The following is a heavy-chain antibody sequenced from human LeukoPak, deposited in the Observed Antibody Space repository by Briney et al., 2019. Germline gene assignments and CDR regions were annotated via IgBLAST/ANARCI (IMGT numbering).Heavy chain of an antibody. V-gene: IGHV3-49*04. CDR2: IRSKAYGGTT. J-gene: IGHJ4*02. D-gene: IGHD3-9*01. Sequence: GRSLRLSCTASGFTFGDCAMSWVRQAPGKGLEWVGFIRSKAYGGTTEYAASVKGRFTISRDDSKSIAYLQMNSLKTEDTAVYYCTRESALLTGYDYWGQGTLVTVSS. CDR3: TRESALLTGYDY. CDR1: GFTFGDCA.